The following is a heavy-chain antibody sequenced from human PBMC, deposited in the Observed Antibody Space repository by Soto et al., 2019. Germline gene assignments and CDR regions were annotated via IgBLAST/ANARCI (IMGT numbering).Heavy chain of an antibody. J-gene: IGHJ6*02. CDR1: GDNFKTNV. CDR2: TIPALGKT. D-gene: IGHD3-10*01. Sequence: SVKVSCKTSGDNFKTNVFTWGRQAPGQGLEWMGGTIPALGKTHYIEKFQGRVTTTADDATRTVYMEVRDLTSEATAIYYCARGPFRPSAMDVWGQGTTVTVSS. V-gene: IGHV1-69*10. CDR3: ARGPFRPSAMDV.